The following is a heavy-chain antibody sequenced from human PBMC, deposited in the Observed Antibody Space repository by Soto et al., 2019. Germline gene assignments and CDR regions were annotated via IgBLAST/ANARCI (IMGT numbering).Heavy chain of an antibody. Sequence: QVQLVESGGGLVKPGGSLRLSCAGSGFTFSGYYMSWIRQAPGKGMEWVSYISDSGSTIYYADSVMGRFTISRDNAKNSLYLEMNSLRADDTAVYYCALGEYSNGCYLAWGQGTLVTVSS. CDR1: GFTFSGYY. CDR3: ALGEYSNGCYLA. V-gene: IGHV3-11*01. CDR2: ISDSGSTI. J-gene: IGHJ5*02. D-gene: IGHD6-25*01.